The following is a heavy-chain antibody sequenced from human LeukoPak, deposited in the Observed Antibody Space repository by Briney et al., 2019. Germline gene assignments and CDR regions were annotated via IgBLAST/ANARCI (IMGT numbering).Heavy chain of an antibody. Sequence: ALVKVSCKASGYTFTGYYMHWVRQAPGQGLEWMGWINPNSGGTNYAQKFQGRVTMTRDTSISTAYMELSRLRSDDTAVYYCARDSTVVVPAAPYWFDPWGQGTLVTVSS. CDR2: INPNSGGT. J-gene: IGHJ5*02. CDR1: GYTFTGYY. V-gene: IGHV1-2*02. D-gene: IGHD2-2*01. CDR3: ARDSTVVVPAAPYWFDP.